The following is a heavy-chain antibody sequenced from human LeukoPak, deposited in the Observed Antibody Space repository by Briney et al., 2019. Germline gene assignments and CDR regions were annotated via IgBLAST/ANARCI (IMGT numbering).Heavy chain of an antibody. Sequence: PGGSLRLSCATSGVTFSSYSMNWVRQAPGEGLEWVSSVSGDSSFIYYADSVKGRFTISRDNAKNSLYLQMGSLRAEDTAVYYCARFASTGLFFDYWGQGTLVTVSS. CDR1: GVTFSSYS. J-gene: IGHJ4*02. CDR3: ARFASTGLFFDY. CDR2: VSGDSSFI. V-gene: IGHV3-21*01. D-gene: IGHD1-14*01.